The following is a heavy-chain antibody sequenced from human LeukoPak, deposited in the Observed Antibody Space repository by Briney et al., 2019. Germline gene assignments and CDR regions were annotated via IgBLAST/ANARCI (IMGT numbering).Heavy chain of an antibody. CDR3: AKDSTAAGSPDY. D-gene: IGHD6-13*01. V-gene: IGHV3-30*02. J-gene: IGHJ4*02. Sequence: GGSLRLSCAASGFTFSSYGMHWVRRAPGKGLEWVAVIWYGGSNKYYADSVKGRFTISRDNSKNTLYLQMNSLRAEDTAVYYCAKDSTAAGSPDYWGQGTLVTVSS. CDR2: IWYGGSNK. CDR1: GFTFSSYG.